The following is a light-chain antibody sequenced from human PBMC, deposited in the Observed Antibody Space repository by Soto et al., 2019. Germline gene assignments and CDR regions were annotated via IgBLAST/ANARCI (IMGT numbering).Light chain of an antibody. CDR1: QGIRND. V-gene: IGKV1-6*01. CDR3: LQGSHYPWT. CDR2: GAS. Sequence: AIQMTQSPSSLSASVGDRVTITCRTSQGIRNDLGWYQQKPGKAPKLPIYGASSLQSGVPSRFSGSGSGTDFTLTISSLQPEDFATYYCLQGSHYPWTFGQGTKVEI. J-gene: IGKJ1*01.